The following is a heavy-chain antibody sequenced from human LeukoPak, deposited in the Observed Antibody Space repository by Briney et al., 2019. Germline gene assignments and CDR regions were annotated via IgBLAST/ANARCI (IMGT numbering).Heavy chain of an antibody. CDR3: VRGMVRGVIRWFDP. CDR2: IYYSGST. CDR1: GGSISSYY. V-gene: IGHV4-59*01. Sequence: SETLSLTCTVSGGSISSYYWSWIRQPPGKGLEWIGYIYYSGSTNYNPSLKSRVTISVDTSKNQFSLKLSSVTAADTAVYYCVRGMVRGVIRWFDPWGQGTLVTVSS. D-gene: IGHD3-10*01. J-gene: IGHJ5*02.